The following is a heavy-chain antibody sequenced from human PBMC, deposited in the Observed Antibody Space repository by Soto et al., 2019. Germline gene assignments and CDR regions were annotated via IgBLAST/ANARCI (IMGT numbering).Heavy chain of an antibody. CDR1: GGSISSYY. CDR3: ARDARSTTAGWFDP. D-gene: IGHD1-26*01. J-gene: IGHJ5*02. V-gene: IGHV4-59*01. CDR2: IYYSGST. Sequence: SETLSLTCPVSGGSISSYYWSWIRQPPGKGLEWIGYIYYSGSTNYNPSLKSRVTISVDTSKNQFSLKLSSVTAADTAVYYCARDARSTTAGWFDPWGQGTLVTVSS.